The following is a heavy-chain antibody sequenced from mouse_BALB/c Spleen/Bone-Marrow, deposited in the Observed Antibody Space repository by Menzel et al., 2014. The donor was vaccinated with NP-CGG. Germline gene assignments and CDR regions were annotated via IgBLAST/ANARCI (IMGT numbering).Heavy chain of an antibody. CDR2: ISGGTYTI. Sequence: EVMLVESGGGLVQPGGSRKLSCTASGFTFRSFGMHWARQAPEKGLEWVAYISGGTYTIYYADTVKGRFTISRDNPNNTLFLQMTSLRSEDTAMYYCVRGGYYVPSYFDSWGQGTTLTVSS. CDR3: VRGGYYVPSYFDS. D-gene: IGHD2-3*01. CDR1: GFTFRSFG. J-gene: IGHJ2*01. V-gene: IGHV5-17*02.